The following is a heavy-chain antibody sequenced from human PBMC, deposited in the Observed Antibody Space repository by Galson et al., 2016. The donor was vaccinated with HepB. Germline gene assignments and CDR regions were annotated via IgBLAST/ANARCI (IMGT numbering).Heavy chain of an antibody. CDR3: ARSYLLGRGFGS. D-gene: IGHD7-27*01. J-gene: IGHJ4*02. CDR1: GDSVSSNSAG. Sequence: CAISGDSVSSNSAGWYWIRQSPSRGLEWLGRTYYRSQWHFDYAESVKSRITINPDTSKNQFSLHLNSVTPEDTAIYYCARSYLLGRGFGSWGQGTLVTVS. CDR2: TYYRSQWHF. V-gene: IGHV6-1*01.